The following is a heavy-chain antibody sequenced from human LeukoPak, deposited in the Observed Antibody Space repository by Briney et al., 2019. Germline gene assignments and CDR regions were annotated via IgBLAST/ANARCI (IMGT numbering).Heavy chain of an antibody. D-gene: IGHD5-12*01. V-gene: IGHV4-31*03. CDR3: ARVQRRYSGYDFDC. J-gene: IGHJ4*02. Sequence: SETLYLTCTVSGGSISSGGYYWRWIRQHPGKGLEWIGYIYYSGSTYYNPSLKSRLTISVDTSKNQFSLKLSSVTAADTAVYFCARVQRRYSGYDFDCWGQGTLVTVSS. CDR1: GGSISSGGYY. CDR2: IYYSGST.